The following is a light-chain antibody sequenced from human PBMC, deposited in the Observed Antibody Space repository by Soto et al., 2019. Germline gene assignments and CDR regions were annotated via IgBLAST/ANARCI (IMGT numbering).Light chain of an antibody. V-gene: IGLV2-8*01. J-gene: IGLJ1*01. CDR3: SSYAGSNNFV. Sequence: QSALTQPPSASGSPEQSVTISCTGTSSDVGGYDYVSWYQQHPGKAPKLMIYEVTKRPSGVPDRFSGSKSGNTASLTVSGLQAEDEADYYCSSYAGSNNFVFGTGTKLTV. CDR1: SSDVGGYDY. CDR2: EVT.